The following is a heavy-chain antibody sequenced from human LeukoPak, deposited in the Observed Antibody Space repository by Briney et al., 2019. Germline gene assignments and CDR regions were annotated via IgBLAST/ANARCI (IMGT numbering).Heavy chain of an antibody. D-gene: IGHD5-12*01. CDR2: ISGSGGST. CDR3: AKRLVGYDILAIDY. J-gene: IGHJ4*02. Sequence: GGSLRLSCAASGFTFSSYAMSWVRQAPGKGLEWVSAISGSGGSTYYADSVKGRFTISRDNSKNTLYLRMNSLRAEDTAVYYCAKRLVGYDILAIDYWGQGTLVTVSS. V-gene: IGHV3-23*01. CDR1: GFTFSSYA.